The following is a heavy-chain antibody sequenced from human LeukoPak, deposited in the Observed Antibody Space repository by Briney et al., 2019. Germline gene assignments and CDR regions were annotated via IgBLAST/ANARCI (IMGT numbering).Heavy chain of an antibody. J-gene: IGHJ4*02. CDR2: IHYRGGT. D-gene: IGHD3-22*01. CDR1: GGFISSYY. V-gene: IGHV4-59*08. Sequence: SETLSLTCTVSGGFISSYYWSWIRQPPGKGLECIGYIHYRGGTNYNPSLKSRVTISLDTSKNQFSLKLSSVTAADTAVYYCARLSDSDSSGYYWGFEYWGQGTLVTASS. CDR3: ARLSDSDSSGYYWGFEY.